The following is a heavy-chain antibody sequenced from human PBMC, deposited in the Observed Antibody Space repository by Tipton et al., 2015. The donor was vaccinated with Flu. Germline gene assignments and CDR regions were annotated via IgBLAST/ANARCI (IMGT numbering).Heavy chain of an antibody. J-gene: IGHJ4*02. Sequence: TLSLTCSVSGDSMRRDYFWGWIRQAPGKGLEWIGNIHYSGSPNYNPSLKSRVTISVDTSKNQFSLKVTSLTAADTAVYYCARGSEYANAYLDFWGQGTLVTVSS. CDR1: GDSMRRDYF. V-gene: IGHV4-38-2*02. D-gene: IGHD6-19*01. CDR3: ARGSEYANAYLDF. CDR2: IHYSGSP.